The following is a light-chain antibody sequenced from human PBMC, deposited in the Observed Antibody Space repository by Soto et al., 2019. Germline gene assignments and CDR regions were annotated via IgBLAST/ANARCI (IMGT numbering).Light chain of an antibody. V-gene: IGLV4-69*01. CDR3: QTWGTGIHLYV. CDR2: LNSDGSH. Sequence: QAVVTQSPSASASLGASVKLTCTLSSGHSTYAIAWHQQQPEKGPRYLMKLNSDGSHSKGDGIPDRFSGSSSGAERYLTISSLQSEDEADYYCQTWGTGIHLYVFGTGTKVTVL. CDR1: SGHSTYA. J-gene: IGLJ1*01.